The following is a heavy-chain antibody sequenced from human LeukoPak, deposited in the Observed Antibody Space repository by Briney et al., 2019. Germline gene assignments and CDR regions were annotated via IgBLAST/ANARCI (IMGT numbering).Heavy chain of an antibody. Sequence: GGSLRLSCAASGFTFSSYGMHWVRQAPGKGLEWVAFIRYDGSNKYYADSVKGRFTISRDNSKNTLYLQMNSLRAEDTAVYYCARGTIGGAPPFDYWGQGTLVTVSS. CDR1: GFTFSSYG. CDR2: IRYDGSNK. V-gene: IGHV3-30*02. CDR3: ARGTIGGAPPFDY. D-gene: IGHD1-26*01. J-gene: IGHJ4*02.